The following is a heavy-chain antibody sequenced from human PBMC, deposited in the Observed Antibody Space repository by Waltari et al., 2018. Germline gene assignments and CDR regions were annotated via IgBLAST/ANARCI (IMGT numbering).Heavy chain of an antibody. J-gene: IGHJ4*02. CDR2: TNWKGGNM. Sequence: EVQLVESGGGLVQPGRSLTLSCVASGFTFDEHAMHWVRHVPGQGLEWVANTNWKGGNMDYSDSAKGRFTISRDNAKNSLYLQMNSLRGDDTALYYCAREFAGGYVFDLWGQGTLVTVSS. V-gene: IGHV3-9*01. D-gene: IGHD5-12*01. CDR3: AREFAGGYVFDL. CDR1: GFTFDEHA.